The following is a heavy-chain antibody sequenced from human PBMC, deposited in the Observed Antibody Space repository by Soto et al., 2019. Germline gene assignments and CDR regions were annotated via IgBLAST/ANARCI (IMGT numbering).Heavy chain of an antibody. CDR1: GFTVSSNY. CDR3: TRDDVHCNGGRCYGVPMDV. D-gene: IGHD2-15*01. V-gene: IGHV3-66*01. Sequence: EVQLVESGGDLVQPGGSLRFSCAASGFTVSSNYMSWVRQAPGKGLEWVSLIQSGCSPYYAGSVKGRFTISRDYSENTLFLQMNSLRVEDTALYYCTRDDVHCNGGRCYGVPMDVWGNGTTVTVSA. CDR2: IQSGCSP. J-gene: IGHJ6*04.